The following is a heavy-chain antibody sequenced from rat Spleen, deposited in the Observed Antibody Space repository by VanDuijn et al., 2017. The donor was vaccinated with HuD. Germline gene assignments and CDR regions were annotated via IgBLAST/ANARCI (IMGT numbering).Heavy chain of an antibody. CDR3: ATSPYYWYFDV. CDR1: GFTFSSFP. CDR2: ISTSGGST. V-gene: IGHV5-46*01. Sequence: EVQLVESGGGLVQPGRSMKLSCAASGFTFSSFPMAWVRQAPTKGLEWVATISTSGGSTYYRDSVKGRFTISRDNAKSTLYLQMDSLRSEDTATYYCATSPYYWYFDVWGPGTMVTVSS. J-gene: IGHJ1*01. D-gene: IGHD1-12*01.